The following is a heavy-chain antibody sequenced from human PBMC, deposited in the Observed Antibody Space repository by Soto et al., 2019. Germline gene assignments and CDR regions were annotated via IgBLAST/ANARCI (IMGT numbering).Heavy chain of an antibody. CDR1: GFTFSSYW. CDR2: ITTDGSST. Sequence: PGGSLRLSCAASGFTFSSYWMHWVRQTPGTGLLWVSRITTDGSSTTYADSVKGRFTISRDNAKNTLYLQMNSLRAEDTAIYYCARVAYCGTPSCYGRAAFEFSGQGTMVTVS. D-gene: IGHD2-2*01. CDR3: ARVAYCGTPSCYGRAAFEF. V-gene: IGHV3-74*01. J-gene: IGHJ3*01.